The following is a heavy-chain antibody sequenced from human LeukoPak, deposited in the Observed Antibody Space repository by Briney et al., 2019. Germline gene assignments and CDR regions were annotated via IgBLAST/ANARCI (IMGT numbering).Heavy chain of an antibody. CDR3: AKAIGELYNYFDY. V-gene: IGHV3-53*01. Sequence: GGSLRLSCAASGFTVSNNYMSWVRQAPGKGLEWIAVIYSGGSTFHADSVKGRFIISRDNSKNTLYLQMNSLRAEDTAVYYCAKAIGELYNYFDYWGQGTLVTVSS. CDR1: GFTVSNNY. J-gene: IGHJ4*02. CDR2: IYSGGST. D-gene: IGHD3-10*01.